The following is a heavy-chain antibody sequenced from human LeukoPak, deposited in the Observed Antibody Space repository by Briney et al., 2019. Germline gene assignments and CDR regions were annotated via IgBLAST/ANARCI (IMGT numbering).Heavy chain of an antibody. V-gene: IGHV4-38-2*02. CDR1: GYSISSGYY. J-gene: IGHJ5*02. CDR2: IYHSGST. D-gene: IGHD3-22*01. CDR3: ARDDYDSSGYYLISFDP. Sequence: KSSETLSLTCTVSGYSISSGYYWGWIRQPPGKGLEWIGSIYHSGSTYYNPSLKSRVTISVDTSKNQFSLKLSSVTAADTAVYYCARDDYDSSGYYLISFDPWGQGTLVTVSS.